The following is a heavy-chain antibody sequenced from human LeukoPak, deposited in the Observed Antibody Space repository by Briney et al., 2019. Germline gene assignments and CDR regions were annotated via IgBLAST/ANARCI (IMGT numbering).Heavy chain of an antibody. V-gene: IGHV4-30-4*01. Sequence: SETLSLTCTVSGGSISSGDYYWSWIRQPPGKGLEWIGYIYYSGSTYYNPSLKSRVTISVDTSKNQFSLKLSSVTAADTAVYYCVAGESRDPDFDYWGQGTLVTVSS. J-gene: IGHJ4*02. CDR2: IYYSGST. D-gene: IGHD3-10*01. CDR1: GGSISSGDYY. CDR3: VAGESRDPDFDY.